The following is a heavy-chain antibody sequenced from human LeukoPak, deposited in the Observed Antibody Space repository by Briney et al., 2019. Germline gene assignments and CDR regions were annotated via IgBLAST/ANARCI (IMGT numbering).Heavy chain of an antibody. V-gene: IGHV3-21*01. Sequence: GGSLRFSCAASGFTFSSYSMNWVRQAPGKGLEWVSSISSSSSYIYYADSVKGRFTISRDNAKNSLYLQMNSLRAEDTAVYYCATQTGSRTDYYFDYWGQGTLVTVSS. CDR2: ISSSSSYI. CDR3: ATQTGSRTDYYFDY. J-gene: IGHJ4*02. D-gene: IGHD1-1*01. CDR1: GFTFSSYS.